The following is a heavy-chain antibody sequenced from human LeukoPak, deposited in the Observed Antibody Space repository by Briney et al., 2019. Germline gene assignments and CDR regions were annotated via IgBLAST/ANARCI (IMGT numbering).Heavy chain of an antibody. Sequence: PGGSLRLSCAASGFTFDDYGLSWVRQGPGKGLEWVSGINWNGGNTGYADSVKGRFTIFRDNAKNSLYLEMDSLRVEDTALYYCARTSGGNWFDPWGQGTLVTLSS. J-gene: IGHJ5*02. V-gene: IGHV3-20*04. CDR1: GFTFDDYG. CDR2: INWNGGNT. CDR3: ARTSGGNWFDP. D-gene: IGHD2-15*01.